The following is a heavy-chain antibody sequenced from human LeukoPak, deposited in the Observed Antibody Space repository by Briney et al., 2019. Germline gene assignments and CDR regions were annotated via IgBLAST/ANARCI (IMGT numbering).Heavy chain of an antibody. CDR3: ARDRRGGSSLDY. V-gene: IGHV4-59*01. J-gene: IGHJ4*02. CDR2: IYYTGST. D-gene: IGHD6-13*01. CDR1: GGSISRDY. Sequence: SETLSLTCTVSGGSISRDYWSWIRQPPGKGLEWIGYIYYTGSTNYNPSLRSRVTISVDTSKNQFSLKLSSVTAADTAVYYCARDRRGGSSLDYWGQGTLVTVSS.